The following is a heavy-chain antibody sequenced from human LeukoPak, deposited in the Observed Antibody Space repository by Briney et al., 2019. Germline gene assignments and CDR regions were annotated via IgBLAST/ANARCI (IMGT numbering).Heavy chain of an antibody. CDR1: GGSFSGYY. D-gene: IGHD2-15*01. J-gene: IGHJ4*02. V-gene: IGHV4-34*01. CDR3: AGGYCSGGSCHPLDY. CDR2: INHSGST. Sequence: SETLSLTCAVYGGSFSGYYWSWIRQPPGKGLEWIGEINHSGSTNYNPSLESRVTISVDTSKSQFSLKLSSVTAADTAVYYCAGGYCSGGSCHPLDYWGQGTLVTVSS.